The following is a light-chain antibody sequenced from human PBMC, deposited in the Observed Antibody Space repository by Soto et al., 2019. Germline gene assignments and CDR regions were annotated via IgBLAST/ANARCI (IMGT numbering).Light chain of an antibody. J-gene: IGLJ2*01. CDR1: SSDVGGYNY. CDR3: SSYTSSNSYVV. CDR2: EVA. Sequence: QSALTQPASVSGSPGQSITISCTGTSSDVGGYNYVSWFQQHPGKAPKLMIYEVANRPSAVSNRFSGSKSGNTASLTISGLQAEDEAEYYCSSYTSSNSYVVIGGGTKLTVL. V-gene: IGLV2-14*01.